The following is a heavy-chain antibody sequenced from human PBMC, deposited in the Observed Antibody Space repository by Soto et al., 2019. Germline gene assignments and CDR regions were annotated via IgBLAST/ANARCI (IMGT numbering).Heavy chain of an antibody. CDR2: IHPGESDT. V-gene: IGHV5-51*01. Sequence: PGESLKISCKSYGYSFTTYWIAWVRQMPGKGLEWMRSIHPGESDTRYSPSFQGQVTISADRSITTAYLQWSSLKASDTAMYYWARHEATYYNFYGMDVWGQGTTVTVSS. CDR1: GYSFTTYW. CDR3: ARHEATYYNFYGMDV. J-gene: IGHJ6*02.